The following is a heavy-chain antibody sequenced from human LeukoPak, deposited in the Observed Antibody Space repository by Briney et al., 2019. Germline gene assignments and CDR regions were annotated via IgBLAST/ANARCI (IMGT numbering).Heavy chain of an antibody. J-gene: IGHJ4*02. D-gene: IGHD1-7*01. CDR1: GFTFSSYG. Sequence: GGSLRLSCAASGFTFSSYGMSWVRRAPGKGLEWVANIKQDGSEKYYVDSVKGRFTISRDNAKNSLYLQMNSLRAEDTAVYYCARDRNWNYDYWGQGTLVTVSS. V-gene: IGHV3-7*01. CDR3: ARDRNWNYDY. CDR2: IKQDGSEK.